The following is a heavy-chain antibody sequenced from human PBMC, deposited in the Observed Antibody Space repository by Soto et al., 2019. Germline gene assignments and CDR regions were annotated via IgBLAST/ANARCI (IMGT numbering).Heavy chain of an antibody. CDR2: ISGSCADT. CDR3: AKVSPYSRVYHFFFDY. D-gene: IGHD3-22*01. CDR1: GFTFSNYG. Sequence: EVQLLESGGGLVQPGGSLRLSCAASGFTFSNYGMSWVRQAPGQGLEWVSAISGSCADTNYADSVKGRFPISRDNSKITLFMQKNSLRAEYTAVYYCAKVSPYSRVYHFFFDYWGQGTLVTVSS. J-gene: IGHJ4*02. V-gene: IGHV3-23*01.